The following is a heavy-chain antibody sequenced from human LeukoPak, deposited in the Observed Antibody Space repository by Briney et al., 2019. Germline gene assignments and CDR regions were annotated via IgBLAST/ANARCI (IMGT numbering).Heavy chain of an antibody. CDR2: ICGSGGST. Sequence: GGSLRLSCAASGFTFSSYAMSWVRQAPGKGLEWVSAICGSGGSTYYADSVKGRFTISRDNSKNTLYLQLNSLRAEATAVYYCGKDVPSKRASAFDEGGQGPLVTVP. J-gene: IGHJ1*01. CDR1: GFTFSSYA. CDR3: GKDVPSKRASAFDE. D-gene: IGHD3-9*01. V-gene: IGHV3-23*01.